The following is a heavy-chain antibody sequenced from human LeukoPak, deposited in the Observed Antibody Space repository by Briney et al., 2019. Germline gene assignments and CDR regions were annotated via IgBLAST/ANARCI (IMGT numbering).Heavy chain of an antibody. J-gene: IGHJ4*02. CDR3: ARDRGSGWAFDY. CDR2: ISSSSSYI. D-gene: IGHD6-19*01. Sequence: GGSLRLSCAASGFTFSSYSMNWVRQAPGKGLEWVSSISSSSSYIYYADSVKGRFTISRDNAKNSLYLQMNSLRAEDTAVYYCARDRGSGWAFDYWGQGTLVTVSS. CDR1: GFTFSSYS. V-gene: IGHV3-21*01.